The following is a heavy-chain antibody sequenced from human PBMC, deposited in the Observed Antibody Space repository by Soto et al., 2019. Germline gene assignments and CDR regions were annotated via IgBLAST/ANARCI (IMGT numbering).Heavy chain of an antibody. CDR3: ARYGSGSYIDN. Sequence: SETLSLTCTVSGGSISSHHRSWIRQPPEKGLEWIGYIRYSGSTNSNPSLKSRVTISVDTSKNQFSLKLSAVTAADTAVYYCARYGSGSYIDNWGQGTLVTVS. CDR2: IRYSGST. CDR1: GGSISSHH. V-gene: IGHV4-59*11. J-gene: IGHJ4*02. D-gene: IGHD3-10*01.